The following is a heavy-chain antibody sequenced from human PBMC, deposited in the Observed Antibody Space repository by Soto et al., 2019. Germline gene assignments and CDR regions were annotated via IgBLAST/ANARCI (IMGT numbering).Heavy chain of an antibody. CDR3: ARGGVVVAATRWNAFDI. V-gene: IGHV4-59*13. CDR1: GGSISSYS. J-gene: IGHJ3*02. CDR2: ISNSGRT. Sequence: SETLSLTCTVTGGSISSYSWSWIRQPPGKGLEWIGHISNSGRTNYNPSLKSRVAISIDTSRTQFSLNVYSVTAADTAVYYCARGGVVVAATRWNAFDIWGQGTMVTVSS. D-gene: IGHD2-15*01.